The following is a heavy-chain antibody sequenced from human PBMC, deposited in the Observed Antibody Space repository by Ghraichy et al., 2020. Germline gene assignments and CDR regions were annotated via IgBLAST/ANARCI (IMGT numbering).Heavy chain of an antibody. V-gene: IGHV4-39*01. D-gene: IGHD3-10*01. J-gene: IGHJ4*02. CDR1: GGSISSSSYY. CDR3: ARHRGPPPRSSGSYYLLDY. Sequence: SQTLSLTCTVSGGSISSSSYYWGWIRQPPGKGLEWIGSIYYSGSTYYSPSLKSRVTISEDTSKNQFSLKLSSVTAADTAVYYCARHRGPPPRSSGSYYLLDYWGQGTLVTVSS. CDR2: IYYSGST.